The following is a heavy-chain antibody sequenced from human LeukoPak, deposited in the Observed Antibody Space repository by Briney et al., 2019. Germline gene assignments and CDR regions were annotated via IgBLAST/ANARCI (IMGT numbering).Heavy chain of an antibody. CDR3: ARVGATYDAFDI. CDR2: IYYSGST. CDR1: GGSVSSGSYY. D-gene: IGHD1-26*01. V-gene: IGHV4-61*01. J-gene: IGHJ3*02. Sequence: SETLSLTCTVSGGSVSSGSYYWSWIRQPPGKGLEWIGYIYYSGSTNYNPSLKSRVTISVDTSKNQFSLKLSSVSAADTAVYYCARVGATYDAFDIWGQGTMVTVSS.